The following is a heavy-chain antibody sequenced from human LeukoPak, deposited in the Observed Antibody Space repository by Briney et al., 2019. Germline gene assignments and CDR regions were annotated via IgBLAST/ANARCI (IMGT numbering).Heavy chain of an antibody. Sequence: GASVKVSCKASGYTFTSYGISWVRQAPGQGLEWMGWISGYNGNTNYAQNLQGRVTMTTDTSTSTVYMELRSLRSDDTAVYYCARGNYCSGGSCYDGAFDYWGQGTLVTVSS. CDR1: GYTFTSYG. V-gene: IGHV1-18*01. CDR3: ARGNYCSGGSCYDGAFDY. J-gene: IGHJ4*02. D-gene: IGHD2-15*01. CDR2: ISGYNGNT.